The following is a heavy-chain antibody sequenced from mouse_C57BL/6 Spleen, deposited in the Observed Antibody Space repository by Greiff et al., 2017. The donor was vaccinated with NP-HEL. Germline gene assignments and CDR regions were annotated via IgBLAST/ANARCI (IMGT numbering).Heavy chain of an antibody. D-gene: IGHD2-5*01. V-gene: IGHV5-16*01. CDR1: GFTFSDYY. CDR3: AREGDYSNFWYFDV. CDR2: INYDGSST. Sequence: EVKVEESEGGLVQPGSSMKLSCTASGFTFSDYYMAWVRQVPEKGLEWVANINYDGSSTYYLDSLKSRFIISRDNAKNILYLQMSSLKSEDTATYYCAREGDYSNFWYFDVWGTGTTVTVSS. J-gene: IGHJ1*03.